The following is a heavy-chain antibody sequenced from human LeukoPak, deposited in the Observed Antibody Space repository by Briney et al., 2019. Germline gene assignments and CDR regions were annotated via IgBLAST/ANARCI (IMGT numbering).Heavy chain of an antibody. CDR3: ARGPPPGTPTTDPQRYYYYYYMDV. CDR2: ISAYNGNT. D-gene: IGHD3-10*01. CDR1: GYTFTIYG. V-gene: IGHV1-18*01. J-gene: IGHJ6*03. Sequence: GASVKVSCKASGYTFTIYGISWVRQAPGQGLEWMGWISAYNGNTNYAQKLQGRVTMTTDTSTSTAYMELRSLRSDDTAVYYCARGPPPGTPTTDPQRYYYYYYMDVWGKGTTVTVSS.